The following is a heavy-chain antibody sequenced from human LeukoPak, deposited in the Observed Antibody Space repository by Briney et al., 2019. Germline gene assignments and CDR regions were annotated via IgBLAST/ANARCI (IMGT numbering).Heavy chain of an antibody. CDR1: GFTFSSYA. CDR2: ISYDGSNK. Sequence: GGSLRLSCAASGFTFSSYAMHWARQAPGKGLEWVAVISYDGSNKYYADSVKGRFTISRDNSKNTLYLQMNSLRAEDTAVYYCARGVAVAGQYFDYWGQGTLVTVSS. J-gene: IGHJ4*02. D-gene: IGHD6-19*01. CDR3: ARGVAVAGQYFDY. V-gene: IGHV3-30-3*01.